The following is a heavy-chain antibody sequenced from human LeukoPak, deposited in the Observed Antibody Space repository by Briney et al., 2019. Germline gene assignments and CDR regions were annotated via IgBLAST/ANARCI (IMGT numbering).Heavy chain of an antibody. CDR3: ARARVNIDY. CDR1: GFTFSGYW. J-gene: IGHJ4*02. D-gene: IGHD2/OR15-2a*01. CDR2: INEDGSEK. V-gene: IGHV3-7*03. Sequence: GGSRRLSCATAGFTFSGYWMTWARQAPGKGLEWVANINEDGSEKYYVDSVKGRFTISRDNAKSSLYLQMNSLRVEDTAVYYCARARVNIDYWGQGTLVTVSS.